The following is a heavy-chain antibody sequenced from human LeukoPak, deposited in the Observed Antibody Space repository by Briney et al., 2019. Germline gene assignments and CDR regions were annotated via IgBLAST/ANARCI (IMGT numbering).Heavy chain of an antibody. J-gene: IGHJ4*02. CDR3: ARDAEGYSSSWWDY. Sequence: GASVTVSCKASGYTFTGYYMHWVRQAPGQGLEWMGWINPNSGGTNYAQKFQGRVTMTRDTSISTAYMELSRLRSDDTAVYYCARDAEGYSSSWWDYWGQGTQVTVSS. V-gene: IGHV1-2*02. CDR1: GYTFTGYY. D-gene: IGHD6-13*01. CDR2: INPNSGGT.